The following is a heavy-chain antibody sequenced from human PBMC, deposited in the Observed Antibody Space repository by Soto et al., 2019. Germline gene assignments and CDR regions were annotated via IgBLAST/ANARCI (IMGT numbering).Heavy chain of an antibody. CDR1: GYSFAGYW. J-gene: IGHJ6*02. D-gene: IGHD6-6*01. CDR3: ARTRSFTLGFYYDGMDV. Sequence: GESLKISCQGSGYSFAGYWIGWVRQMPGKDLEWMGIIYPGDSDTRYSPSFQGQVTISADRSLRTAYLQWTSLKASDTALYYCARTRSFTLGFYYDGMDVWGQGTTVTVSS. CDR2: IYPGDSDT. V-gene: IGHV5-51*01.